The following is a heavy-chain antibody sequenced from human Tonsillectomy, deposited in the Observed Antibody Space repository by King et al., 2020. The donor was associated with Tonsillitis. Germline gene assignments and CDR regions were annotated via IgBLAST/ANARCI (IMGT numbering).Heavy chain of an antibody. CDR3: ARRVNYYFYMDV. J-gene: IGHJ6*03. V-gene: IGHV4-59*08. Sequence: QMQLQESGPGLVKPSETLSLTCTVSGGSIRNYYWSWIRQPPGKGLEWIGYTYNSGSTNYNPSLKSRVTISIDTSKNQFSLKLSSVTAADTAVYYCARRVNYYFYMDVWGKGTTVTVSS. CDR2: TYNSGST. CDR1: GGSIRNYY.